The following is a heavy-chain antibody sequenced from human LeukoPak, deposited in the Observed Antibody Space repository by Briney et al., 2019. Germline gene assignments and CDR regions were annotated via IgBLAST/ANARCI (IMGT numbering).Heavy chain of an antibody. CDR3: ARERYGSGSNYYYYYMDV. V-gene: IGHV4-39*07. CDR1: GGSISTTNYY. J-gene: IGHJ6*03. D-gene: IGHD3-10*01. CDR2: VYYSGST. Sequence: SETLSLTCTVSGGSISTTNYYWGWIRQSPGKGLEWFGCVYYSGSTYYNPSLKSRVTISVDTSKNQFSLKLSSVTAADTAVYYCARERYGSGSNYYYYYMDVWGKGTTVTVSS.